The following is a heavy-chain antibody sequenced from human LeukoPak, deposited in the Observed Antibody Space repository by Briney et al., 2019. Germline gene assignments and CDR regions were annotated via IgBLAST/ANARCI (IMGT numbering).Heavy chain of an antibody. Sequence: ASVKVSCKASGCTFTGYYMHWVRQAPGQGLEWMGWINPNSGGTNYAQKFQGRVTMTRDTSISTAYMELSRLRSDDTAVYYCARDFNSLYYYGSGSTGRDYWGQGTLVTVSS. CDR1: GCTFTGYY. CDR2: INPNSGGT. J-gene: IGHJ4*02. D-gene: IGHD3-10*01. V-gene: IGHV1-2*02. CDR3: ARDFNSLYYYGSGSTGRDY.